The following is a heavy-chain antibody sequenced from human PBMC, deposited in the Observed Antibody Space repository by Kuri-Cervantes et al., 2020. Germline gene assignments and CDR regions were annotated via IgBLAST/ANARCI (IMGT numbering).Heavy chain of an antibody. J-gene: IGHJ6*02. D-gene: IGHD3-10*01. CDR2: IKQDGSEK. CDR3: ARVETYYYGSGSYGRDYYYYYGMDV. V-gene: IGHV3-7*03. Sequence: GGALRVSCAASGFTGSSYGMSGVRQAPGKGLEWVANIKQDGSEKYYVDSVKGRFTISRDNAKNSLYLQMNSLRAEDTAVYYCARVETYYYGSGSYGRDYYYYYGMDVWGQGTTVTVSS. CDR1: GFTGSSYG.